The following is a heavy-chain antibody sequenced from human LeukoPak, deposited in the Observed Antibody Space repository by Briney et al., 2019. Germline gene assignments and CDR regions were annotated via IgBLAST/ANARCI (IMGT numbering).Heavy chain of an antibody. CDR2: ISSSSSYI. J-gene: IGHJ3*02. D-gene: IGHD1-1*01. V-gene: IGHV3-21*01. CDR1: GFTFGDYA. Sequence: GGSLRLSCTASGFTFGDYAMSWVRQAPGKGLEWVSSISSSSSYIYYADSVKGRFTISRDNAKNSLYLQMNSLRAEDTAVYYCARLYNRRAAFDIWGQGTMVTVSS. CDR3: ARLYNRRAAFDI.